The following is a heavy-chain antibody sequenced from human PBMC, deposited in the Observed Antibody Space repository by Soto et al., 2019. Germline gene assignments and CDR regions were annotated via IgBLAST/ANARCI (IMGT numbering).Heavy chain of an antibody. CDR2: ISSSSSYI. CDR1: GFTFSSYS. J-gene: IGHJ4*02. Sequence: PGGSLRLSCAASGFTFSSYSMNWVRQAPGKGLEWVSSISSSSSYIYYADSVKGRFTISRDNAKNSLYLQMNSLRAEDTAVYYCSRVPLPGYGDYVDYWGQGTLVTGSS. CDR3: SRVPLPGYGDYVDY. D-gene: IGHD4-17*01. V-gene: IGHV3-21*01.